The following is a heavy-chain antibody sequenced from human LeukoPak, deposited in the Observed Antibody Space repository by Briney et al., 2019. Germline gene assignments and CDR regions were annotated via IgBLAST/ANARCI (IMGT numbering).Heavy chain of an antibody. D-gene: IGHD2-2*02. CDR1: GGSISSYY. CDR3: ARTRGFPLYYFDY. CDR2: IKHDGSEK. V-gene: IGHV3-7*01. J-gene: IGHJ4*02. Sequence: ETLSLTCTVSGGSISSYYWSWVRQAPGKGLEWVANIKHDGSEKYFVDSVKGRFTISRDNAKNSLYLQMNSLRAEDTAVFYCARTRGFPLYYFDYWGQGTLVTVSS.